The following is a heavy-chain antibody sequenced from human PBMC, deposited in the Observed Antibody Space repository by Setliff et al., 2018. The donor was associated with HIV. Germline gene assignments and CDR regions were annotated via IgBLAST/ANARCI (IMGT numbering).Heavy chain of an antibody. D-gene: IGHD6-6*01. CDR3: ARSRGRWQLVIYY. CDR2: IYTSGGT. Sequence: KTSETLSLTCTVSGGSISSGSYYWSWIRQPAGKGLEWIGRIYTSGGTNYNPSLKSRVTISVDTSKNQFSLKLSSVTAADTAVYYCARSRGRWQLVIYYWGQGTLVTVSS. V-gene: IGHV4-61*02. J-gene: IGHJ4*02. CDR1: GGSISSGSYY.